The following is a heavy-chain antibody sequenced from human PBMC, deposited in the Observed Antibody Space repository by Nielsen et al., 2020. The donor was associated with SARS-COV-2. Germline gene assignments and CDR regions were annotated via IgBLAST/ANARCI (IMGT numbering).Heavy chain of an antibody. J-gene: IGHJ3*02. CDR3: ARGRIVVVPAPDAFDI. D-gene: IGHD2-2*01. Sequence: ASVNVSCKASGYTFTGYYMHWVRQAPGQGLEWMGWINPNSGGTNYAQKFQGWVTMTRDTSISTAYMELSRLRSDDTAVYYCARGRIVVVPAPDAFDIWGQGTMVTVSS. CDR2: INPNSGGT. V-gene: IGHV1-2*04. CDR1: GYTFTGYY.